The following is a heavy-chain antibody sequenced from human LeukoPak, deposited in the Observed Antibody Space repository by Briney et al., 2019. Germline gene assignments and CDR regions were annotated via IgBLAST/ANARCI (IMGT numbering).Heavy chain of an antibody. CDR1: GYTFTVYY. V-gene: IGHV1-2*02. Sequence: ASVTVSCKASGYTFTVYYMHWVRQAPGQGLEGMGWINPNSGGTNYAQKFQGRVTMTRDTSISTAYMELSRLRSDDTAVYYCAREAIRTRSFDYWGQGTLVTVSS. CDR3: AREAIRTRSFDY. CDR2: INPNSGGT. D-gene: IGHD1-14*01. J-gene: IGHJ4*02.